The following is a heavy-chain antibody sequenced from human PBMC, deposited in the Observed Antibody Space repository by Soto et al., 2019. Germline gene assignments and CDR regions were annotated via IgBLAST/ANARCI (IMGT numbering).Heavy chain of an antibody. CDR2: IYYSGST. CDR1: GGSISSSSYY. CDR3: ASPGRHAYNNYDYYYYGMDV. D-gene: IGHD4-4*01. Sequence: QLQLQESGPGLVKPSETLSLTCTVSGGSISSSSYYWGWIRQPPGKGLEWIGSIYYSGSTYYNPSLSSRVRISVATSKNQFSLELSSVTAADTAVYYCASPGRHAYNNYDYYYYGMDVWGQGTTVTVSS. V-gene: IGHV4-39*01. J-gene: IGHJ6*02.